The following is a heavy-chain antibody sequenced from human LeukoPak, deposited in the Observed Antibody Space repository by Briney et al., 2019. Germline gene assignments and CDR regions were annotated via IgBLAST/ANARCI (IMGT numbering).Heavy chain of an antibody. CDR1: GVTFDDYG. V-gene: IGHV3-9*01. Sequence: GGSLRLSCAASGVTFDDYGMHWVRQAPGKGLEWVSGINWNSDIILYADSVKGRFSLSRDNDKKSLVLQMNSLRPEDTAVYYCAKGRHVWTGWAYFDHWGLGTLVTVSS. CDR3: AKGRHVWTGWAYFDH. J-gene: IGHJ4*02. CDR2: INWNSDII. D-gene: IGHD2-15*01.